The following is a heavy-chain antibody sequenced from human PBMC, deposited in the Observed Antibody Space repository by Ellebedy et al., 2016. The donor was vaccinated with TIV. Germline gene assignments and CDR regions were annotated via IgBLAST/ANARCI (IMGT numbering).Heavy chain of an antibody. CDR2: FDPEDGET. J-gene: IGHJ4*02. V-gene: IGHV1-24*01. CDR3: ATSRVWFGELLPPDY. Sequence: ASVKVSXXVSGYTLTELSMHWVRQAPGKGLEWMGGFDPEDGETIYAQKFQGRVTMTEDTSTDTAYMELSSLRSEDTAVYYCATSRVWFGELLPPDYWGQGTLVTVSS. CDR1: GYTLTELS. D-gene: IGHD3-10*01.